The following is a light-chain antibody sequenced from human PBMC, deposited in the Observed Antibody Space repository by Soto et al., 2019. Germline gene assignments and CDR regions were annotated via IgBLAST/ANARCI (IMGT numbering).Light chain of an antibody. CDR2: NSN. Sequence: QSVLTQPPSVSGAPGQTVSISCTGSSSNIGAGYDVHWYQQLPGTAPKLLIYNSNNRPAGVPARFSGSKSGSSASLAITGLLAEDEADYYCQSYDSGLPWVFGGGTKLTVL. V-gene: IGLV1-40*01. CDR3: QSYDSGLPWV. J-gene: IGLJ3*02. CDR1: SSNIGAGYD.